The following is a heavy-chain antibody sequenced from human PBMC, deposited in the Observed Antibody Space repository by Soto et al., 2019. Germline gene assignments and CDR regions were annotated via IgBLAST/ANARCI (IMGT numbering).Heavy chain of an antibody. Sequence: QVQLQESGPGLVKPSGTLSLTCAVSSGSISSSNWWSWVRQPPGKGLEWIGGIYHSGSTNYNPSLNSRVTISVDKSKNQFSLKLSSVTAADTAVYYCASMKYYDFWSGYSDFDYWGQGTLVTVSS. V-gene: IGHV4-4*02. CDR2: IYHSGST. J-gene: IGHJ4*02. CDR1: SGSISSSNW. CDR3: ASMKYYDFWSGYSDFDY. D-gene: IGHD3-3*01.